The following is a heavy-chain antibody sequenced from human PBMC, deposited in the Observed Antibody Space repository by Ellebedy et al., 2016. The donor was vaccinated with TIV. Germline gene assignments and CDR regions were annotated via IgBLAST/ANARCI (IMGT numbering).Heavy chain of an antibody. Sequence: AASVKVSCKASGYSFTSYGISWVRQAPGQGLEWMGWISAYNANIKYAQTFQDRVTMTTDTSTSTAYMELRSLRSDDTAVYYCGREGHSGSYYPLYWGQGTLVTVSS. D-gene: IGHD1-26*01. J-gene: IGHJ4*02. CDR1: GYSFTSYG. CDR2: ISAYNANI. CDR3: GREGHSGSYYPLY. V-gene: IGHV1-18*04.